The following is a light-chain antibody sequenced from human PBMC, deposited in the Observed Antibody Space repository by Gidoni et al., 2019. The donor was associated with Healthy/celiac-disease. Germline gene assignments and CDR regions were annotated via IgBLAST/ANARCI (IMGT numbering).Light chain of an antibody. CDR1: QSVSSSY. CDR2: GAS. V-gene: IGKV3-20*01. J-gene: IGKJ1*01. CDR3: QQYGSSSS. Sequence: ELVFTQSPGTLSLSPGERATLSCRASQSVSSSYLAWYQQKPGQAPRLLIYGASSRATGIPDRFSGSGSGTDFTLTISRLEPEDFAVYYCQQYGSSSSFXXXTKVEIK.